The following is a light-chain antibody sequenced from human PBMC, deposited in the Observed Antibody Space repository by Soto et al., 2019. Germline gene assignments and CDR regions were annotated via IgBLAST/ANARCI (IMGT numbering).Light chain of an antibody. Sequence: EIVLTQSPATLSLSPGERATLSCRASQSISSNLAWYQQKPGRAPRLLIYDASTRATGIPARFSGTRSGADFTLTISSLEPEDFAVYYCQQRSNWLTFGGGTTVDI. J-gene: IGKJ4*01. CDR3: QQRSNWLT. V-gene: IGKV3-11*01. CDR2: DAS. CDR1: QSISSN.